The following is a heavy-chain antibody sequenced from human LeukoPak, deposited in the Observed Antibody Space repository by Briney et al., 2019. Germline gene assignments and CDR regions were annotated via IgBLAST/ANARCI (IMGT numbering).Heavy chain of an antibody. CDR3: ARNTVTGTFLD. D-gene: IGHD1-7*01. Sequence: GGSLRLSCAASGFTFSSYSMNWVRQAPGKGLEWVSSISSNSSYIYYADSVKGRFTISRDNAKNSLYLQMNSLRAEDTAVYYCARNTVTGTFLDWGQGTLVTVSS. V-gene: IGHV3-21*01. CDR1: GFTFSSYS. CDR2: ISSNSSYI. J-gene: IGHJ4*02.